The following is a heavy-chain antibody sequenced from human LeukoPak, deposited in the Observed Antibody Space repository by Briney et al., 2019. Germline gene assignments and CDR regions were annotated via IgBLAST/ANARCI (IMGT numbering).Heavy chain of an antibody. V-gene: IGHV1-18*01. CDR2: ISAYNGNT. Sequence: GASVKVSCKASGYTFTSYGISWVRQAPGQGLEWMGWISAYNGNTNYARKLQGRVTMTTDTSTSTAYMELRSLRSDDTAVYYCARDFGMEWLSNDGDFDYWGQGTLVTVSS. J-gene: IGHJ4*02. CDR1: GYTFTSYG. D-gene: IGHD3-3*01. CDR3: ARDFGMEWLSNDGDFDY.